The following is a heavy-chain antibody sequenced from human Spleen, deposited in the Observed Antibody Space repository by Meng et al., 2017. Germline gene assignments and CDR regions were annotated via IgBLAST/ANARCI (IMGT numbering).Heavy chain of an antibody. D-gene: IGHD3-10*01. CDR3: ARGLRVRGVSPGFDY. CDR1: GGSISRSTYY. J-gene: IGHJ4*02. Sequence: GSLRLSCTVSGGSISRSTYYWGWVRQPPGKGLEWIGTMYYSGSTYYSPSLKSRVTISVDTSKNQFSLKLSSVTAADTAVYYCARGLRVRGVSPGFDYWGQGTLVTVSS. V-gene: IGHV4-39*07. CDR2: MYYSGST.